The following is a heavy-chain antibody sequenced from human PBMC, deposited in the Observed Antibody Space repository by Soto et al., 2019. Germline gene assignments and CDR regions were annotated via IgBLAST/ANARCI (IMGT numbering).Heavy chain of an antibody. D-gene: IGHD3-9*01. CDR1: GGTFSSYA. Sequence: SVKVSCKASGGTFSSYAISWVRQAPGQGLEWMGGIIPIFGTANYAQKFQGRVTITADESTSTAYMELSSLRSEDTAVYYCAGARVLRYFDCLPGALYFDSGGQGPLVTVPS. V-gene: IGHV1-69*13. CDR3: AGARVLRYFDCLPGALYFDS. CDR2: IIPIFGTA. J-gene: IGHJ5*01.